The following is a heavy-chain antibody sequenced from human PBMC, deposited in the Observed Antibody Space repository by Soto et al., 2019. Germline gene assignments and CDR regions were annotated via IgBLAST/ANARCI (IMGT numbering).Heavy chain of an antibody. J-gene: IGHJ4*02. CDR3: ARWGEQFVLPNYFDY. D-gene: IGHD6-6*01. CDR1: GGTFSSYA. Sequence: SVKVSCKASGGTFSSYAISWVRQAPGQGLEWMGGIIPIFGTANYAQKFQGRVTITADESTSTAYMELSSLRSEDRAVYYCARWGEQFVLPNYFDYWGQGTLVTVSS. V-gene: IGHV1-69*13. CDR2: IIPIFGTA.